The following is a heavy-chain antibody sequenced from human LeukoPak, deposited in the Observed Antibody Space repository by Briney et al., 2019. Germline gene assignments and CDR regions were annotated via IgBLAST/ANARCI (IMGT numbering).Heavy chain of an antibody. V-gene: IGHV4-39*07. D-gene: IGHD6-13*01. J-gene: IGHJ4*02. CDR2: IYYSGST. CDR1: GGSISSGSYY. CDR3: ARDVGYSSSWYVI. Sequence: SQTLSLTCTVSGGSISSGSYYWGWIRQPPGKGLEWIGSIYYSGSTYYNPSLKSRVTISVDTSKNQFSLKLSSVTAADTAVYYCARDVGYSSSWYVIWGQGTLVTVSS.